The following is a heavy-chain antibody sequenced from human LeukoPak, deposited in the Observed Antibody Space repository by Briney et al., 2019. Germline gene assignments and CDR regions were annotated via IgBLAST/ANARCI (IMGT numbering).Heavy chain of an antibody. CDR1: GFTFRNYA. D-gene: IGHD3-22*01. Sequence: GGSPRLSCAASGFTFRNYAMSWVRQAPGKGLEWVSGIGTGGGSTYYADSVKGRFTMSRDSSKSTLYLQMNSLRAEDTAVYYCAKAYSYDSSGDNDYWGQGTLVTVSS. J-gene: IGHJ4*02. V-gene: IGHV3-23*01. CDR2: IGTGGGST. CDR3: AKAYSYDSSGDNDY.